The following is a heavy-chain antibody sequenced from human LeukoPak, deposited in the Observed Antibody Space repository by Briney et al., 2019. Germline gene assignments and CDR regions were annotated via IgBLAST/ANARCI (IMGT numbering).Heavy chain of an antibody. CDR2: ITGSGGNT. J-gene: IGHJ5*02. D-gene: IGHD6-13*01. V-gene: IGHV3-23*01. Sequence: GGSLRLSCAASGFTFSSYAMSWVRQAPGEGLEWVSTITGSGGNTYYADSVKGRFTISRDNSKNTLYLQMNSLRAEDTAIYYCAKESPVAATGRSWFDPWGQGTLVTVSS. CDR3: AKESPVAATGRSWFDP. CDR1: GFTFSSYA.